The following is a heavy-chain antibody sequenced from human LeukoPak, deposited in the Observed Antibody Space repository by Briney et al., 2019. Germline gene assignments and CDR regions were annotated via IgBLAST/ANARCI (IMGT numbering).Heavy chain of an antibody. D-gene: IGHD3-3*01. CDR1: GGSISRADYY. CDR2: IYYSGST. Sequence: SETLSLTCTVSGGSISRADYYRSWIRQPPGKGLEWIGYIYYSGSTYYNPSLKSRATISVDTSKNQFSLKLSSVTAADTAVYYCARDSDFWSGYYYFDYWGQGTLVTVSS. CDR3: ARDSDFWSGYYYFDY. J-gene: IGHJ4*02. V-gene: IGHV4-30-4*08.